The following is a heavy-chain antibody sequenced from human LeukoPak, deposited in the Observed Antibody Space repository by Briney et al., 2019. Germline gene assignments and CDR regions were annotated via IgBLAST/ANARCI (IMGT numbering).Heavy chain of an antibody. CDR3: ARHISSGGTYAHFDY. CDR1: GDSISSGNW. CDR2: IHYNGIT. D-gene: IGHD1-26*01. Sequence: PSETLSLTCAVSGDSISSGNWWSWVRQPPGKGLEWIGYIHYNGITNYNPSLKSRVTMSLDTSKNQVSLKLNSVTAADTAVYYCARHISSGGTYAHFDYWGQGTLVTVSS. V-gene: IGHV4-28*01. J-gene: IGHJ4*02.